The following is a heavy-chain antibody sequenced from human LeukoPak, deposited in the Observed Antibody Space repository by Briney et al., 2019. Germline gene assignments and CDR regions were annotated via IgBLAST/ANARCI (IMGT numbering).Heavy chain of an antibody. CDR3: ASLQNVPSYYYYYVMDV. J-gene: IGHJ6*02. Sequence: PGGSLRLSCAASGFTFSNYWMHWVRQVPGKGLVWVSRINSDGSTTNYADSVKGRFTISRDNAKNTLFLQMNSLRAEDTAVYYCASLQNVPSYYYYYVMDVWGQGTTVTVSS. CDR2: INSDGSTT. D-gene: IGHD2/OR15-2a*01. V-gene: IGHV3-74*01. CDR1: GFTFSNYW.